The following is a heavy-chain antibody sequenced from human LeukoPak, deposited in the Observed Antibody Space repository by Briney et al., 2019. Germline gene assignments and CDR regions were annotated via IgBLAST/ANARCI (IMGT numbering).Heavy chain of an antibody. J-gene: IGHJ5*02. CDR1: GGSISSSSYY. CDR2: IYYSRST. Sequence: SETLSLTCTVSGGSISSSSYYWGWIRQPPGKGLEWIGSIYYSRSTYYNPSLKSRVTISVDTSKNQFSLKLSPVTAADTAVYYCAMAGSIAPYYGPNWFDPWGQGTLVTVSS. V-gene: IGHV4-39*07. CDR3: AMAGSIAPYYGPNWFDP. D-gene: IGHD6-6*01.